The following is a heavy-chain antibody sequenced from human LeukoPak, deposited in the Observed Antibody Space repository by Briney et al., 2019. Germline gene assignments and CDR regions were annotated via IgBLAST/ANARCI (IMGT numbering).Heavy chain of an antibody. CDR3: ARDPVVGKQNYYYYYGMDV. CDR2: IKQDGSEK. CDR1: GFTFSTYS. D-gene: IGHD2-2*01. J-gene: IGHJ6*02. Sequence: GGSLRLSCAASGFTFSTYSMNWVRQAPGKGLEWVANIKQDGSEKYYVDSVKGRFTISRDNAKNSLYLQMNSLRAEDTAVYYCARDPVVGKQNYYYYYGMDVWGQGTTVTVSS. V-gene: IGHV3-7*03.